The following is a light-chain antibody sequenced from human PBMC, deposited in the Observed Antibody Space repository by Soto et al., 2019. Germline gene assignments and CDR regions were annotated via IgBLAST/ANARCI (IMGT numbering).Light chain of an antibody. CDR3: CSYAGSSTFV. CDR1: RSDVGSYNL. J-gene: IGLJ1*01. V-gene: IGLV2-23*03. CDR2: EGS. Sequence: QSALTQPASVSGSPGQSITISCTGTRSDVGSYNLVSWYQQQPGKAPKLMIYEGSKRPSGVSNRFSGSKSGNTASLTISGLQAEDEADYYCCSYAGSSTFVFGTGTKVTV.